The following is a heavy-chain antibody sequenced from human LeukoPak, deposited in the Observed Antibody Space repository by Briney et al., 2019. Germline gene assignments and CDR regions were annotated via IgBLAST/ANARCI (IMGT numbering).Heavy chain of an antibody. CDR2: IIPNTGGT. CDR3: ARGPDIGSGSAYSNWFDP. D-gene: IGHD3-22*01. CDR1: GYTITDYY. V-gene: IGHV1-2*04. Sequence: ASVKVSCKASGYTITDYYLHWVRQAPGQGLEWMGWIIPNTGGTNYAQKFQDWVTMSSDASISTAYMELSSLRSDDTAVYYCARGPDIGSGSAYSNWFDPWGQGTLVTVSS. J-gene: IGHJ5*02.